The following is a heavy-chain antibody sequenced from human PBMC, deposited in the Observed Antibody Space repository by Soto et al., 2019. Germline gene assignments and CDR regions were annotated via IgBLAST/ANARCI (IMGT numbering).Heavy chain of an antibody. V-gene: IGHV4-34*01. D-gene: IGHD5-12*01. J-gene: IGHJ4*02. CDR1: GGSLSGYY. CDR2: IKDGGRT. Sequence: QVQLQQWGAGLLKPSETLSLNCAVNGGSLSGYYWSWIRQPPGKGLEWIGEIKDGGRTNYSPSLRSRPTISSDTSNHQFSLRLYSVTAADTGVYYCARGQEGVVATHWDQGTLVTVSS. CDR3: ARGQEGVVATH.